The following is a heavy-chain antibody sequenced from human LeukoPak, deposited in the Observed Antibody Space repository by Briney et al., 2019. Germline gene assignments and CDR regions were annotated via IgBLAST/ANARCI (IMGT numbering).Heavy chain of an antibody. V-gene: IGHV3-53*01. CDR3: ARETHYYMDV. CDR2: IYSGGST. CDR1: GFTVSSNY. Sequence: GGSLRLSCAASGFTVSSNYMSWVRQAPGKGLEWVSVIYSGGSTYYADSVKGRFTISRDNSKNTQYLQMNSLRAEDTAVYYCARETHYYMDVWGKGTTVTVSS. J-gene: IGHJ6*03.